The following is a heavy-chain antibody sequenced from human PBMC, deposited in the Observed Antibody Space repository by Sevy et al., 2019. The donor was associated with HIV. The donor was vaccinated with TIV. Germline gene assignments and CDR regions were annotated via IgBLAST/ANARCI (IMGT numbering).Heavy chain of an antibody. CDR2: INPNSGGT. V-gene: IGHV1-2*02. CDR1: GYTFTGYY. D-gene: IGHD5-12*01. Sequence: ASVKVSCKASGYTFTGYYMHWVRQAPGQGLEWMGWINPNSGGTNYAQKFQGRVTMTRDTSISTAYMELGRLRSDDTAVYYCARVHRRNDIVATIEAFDIWGQGTMVTVSS. CDR3: ARVHRRNDIVATIEAFDI. J-gene: IGHJ3*02.